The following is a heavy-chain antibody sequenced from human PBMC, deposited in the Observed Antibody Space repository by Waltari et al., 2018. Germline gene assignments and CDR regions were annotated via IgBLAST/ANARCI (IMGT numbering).Heavy chain of an antibody. Sequence: EVQLVESGGGLVQPGGSRRLSCAASGFTFSSYEMNGARRAPGKGLEWVLYISSRRSTIYYADAVKGRFTISRDNAKNSLYLQMNSLRAEDTAVYYCARAYEYSSTNFDYWGQGTLVTVSS. CDR2: ISSRRSTI. V-gene: IGHV3-48*03. CDR3: ARAYEYSSTNFDY. J-gene: IGHJ4*02. D-gene: IGHD6-6*01. CDR1: GFTFSSYE.